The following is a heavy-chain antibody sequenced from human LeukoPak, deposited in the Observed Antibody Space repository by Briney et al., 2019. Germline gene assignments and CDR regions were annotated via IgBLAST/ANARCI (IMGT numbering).Heavy chain of an antibody. CDR2: IYYSGST. V-gene: IGHV4-30-4*01. CDR3: ARGRLGVYFDY. Sequence: SETLSLTCTVSGGSISSGDYYWSWIRQPPGKGLEWIGYIYYSGSTYYNPSLKSRVTISVDTSKNQFSLKLSSVTAADTAVYYCARGRLGVYFDYWGQGTLVTVSS. J-gene: IGHJ4*01. CDR1: GGSISSGDYY. D-gene: IGHD3-10*01.